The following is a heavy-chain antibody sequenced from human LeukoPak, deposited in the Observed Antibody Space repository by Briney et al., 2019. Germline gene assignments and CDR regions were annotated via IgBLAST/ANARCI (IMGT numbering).Heavy chain of an antibody. Sequence: SQTLSLTCTVSGGSISSGGYYWSWIRQPPGKGLVWIGYIYHSGSTCYNPSLKSRVTISVDKSKNQFSLKLSSVTAADTAVYYCARKGGATINYWGQGTLVTVSS. CDR1: GGSISSGGYY. V-gene: IGHV4-30-2*01. J-gene: IGHJ4*02. CDR3: ARKGGATINY. D-gene: IGHD5-12*01. CDR2: IYHSGST.